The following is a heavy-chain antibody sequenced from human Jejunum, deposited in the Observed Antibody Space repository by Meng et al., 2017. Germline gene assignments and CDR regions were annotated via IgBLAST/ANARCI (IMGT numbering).Heavy chain of an antibody. J-gene: IGHJ6*02. CDR1: GGTISEYH. V-gene: IGHV4-59*01. Sequence: SETLSLTCTVSGGTISEYHWSWLRQSPGKRLEWIGNVYYRGSTNFNPSLQSRITTTVNTSKNQSTLKLTSVTAANTAVYYCARRKVSTYNYGMDIWGPGTTVTVSS. D-gene: IGHD2-8*01. CDR2: VYYRGST. CDR3: ARRKVSTYNYGMDI.